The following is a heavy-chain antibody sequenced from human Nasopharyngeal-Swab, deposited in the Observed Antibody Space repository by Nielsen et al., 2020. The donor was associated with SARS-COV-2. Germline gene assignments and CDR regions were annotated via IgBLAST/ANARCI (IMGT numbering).Heavy chain of an antibody. D-gene: IGHD6-6*01. J-gene: IGHJ4*02. Sequence: WIRQPPGKGLEWIGYIYYSGSIYYNPSLKSRVTISVDTSKNQFSLKLSSVTAADTAVYYCARGGAARPGFDYWGQGTLVTVSS. CDR2: IYYSGSI. CDR3: ARGGAARPGFDY. V-gene: IGHV4-31*02.